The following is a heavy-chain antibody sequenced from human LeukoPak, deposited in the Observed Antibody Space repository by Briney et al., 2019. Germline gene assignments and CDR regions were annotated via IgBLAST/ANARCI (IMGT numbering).Heavy chain of an antibody. D-gene: IGHD3-22*01. CDR2: INWNGGRT. Sequence: GGSLRLSCAASGFTFDDYGMSWVRQAPGKRLEWVSGINWNGGRTGYVDSVKGRFTISRDNAKNSLYLQMNSLRVEDTALYYCARGRVVVTLDAFDIWGRGTMVIVSS. CDR3: ARGRVVVTLDAFDI. CDR1: GFTFDDYG. V-gene: IGHV3-20*04. J-gene: IGHJ3*02.